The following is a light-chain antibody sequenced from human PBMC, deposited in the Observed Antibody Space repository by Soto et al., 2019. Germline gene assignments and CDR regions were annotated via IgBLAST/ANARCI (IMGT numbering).Light chain of an antibody. J-gene: IGKJ1*01. CDR2: GAS. CDR1: QSVGGNY. V-gene: IGKV3-20*01. Sequence: EIVLTQSPDTLSLSPGERATLSCRASQSVGGNYLAWFQQKPGQAPRLLVYGASNRAAGIPDRFSGGGSGTDFTLTISRLEPEDFVIYYCQHYGSSPWTFGQGTEVEVK. CDR3: QHYGSSPWT.